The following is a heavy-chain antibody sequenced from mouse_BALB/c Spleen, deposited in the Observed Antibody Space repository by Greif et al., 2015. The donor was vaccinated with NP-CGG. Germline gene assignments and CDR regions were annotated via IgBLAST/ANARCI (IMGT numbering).Heavy chain of an antibody. Sequence: DLVKLGASVKLSCKASGYTFTSYWINWIKQRPGQGLEWIGRIAPGSGSTYYNEMFKGKATLTVDTSSSTAYIQLSSLSSEDSAVYFCASREFAYWGQGTLVTVSA. CDR2: IAPGSGST. V-gene: IGHV1S41*01. CDR1: GYTFTSYW. J-gene: IGHJ3*01. CDR3: ASREFAY.